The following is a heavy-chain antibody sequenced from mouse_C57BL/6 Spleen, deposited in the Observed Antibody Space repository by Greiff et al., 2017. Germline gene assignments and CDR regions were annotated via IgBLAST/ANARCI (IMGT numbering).Heavy chain of an antibody. CDR1: GYTFTSYW. Sequence: VQLHQSGAELVKPGASVKLSCKASGYTFTSYWMHWVKQRPGQGLEWIGMIHPNSGSTNYNEKFKSKATLTVDKSSSTAYMQLSSLTSEASEVYDGSRGANWDEEGYYVDYWGQGTTLTVSS. CDR3: SRGANWDEEGYYVDY. V-gene: IGHV1-64*01. CDR2: IHPNSGST. D-gene: IGHD4-1*01. J-gene: IGHJ2*01.